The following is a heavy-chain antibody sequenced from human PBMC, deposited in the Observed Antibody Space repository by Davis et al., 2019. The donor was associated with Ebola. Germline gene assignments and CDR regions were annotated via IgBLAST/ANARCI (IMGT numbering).Heavy chain of an antibody. Sequence: GESLKISCAASGFTFSDYYMSWIRQAPGKGLEWVSYISSSGSTIYYADSVKGRFTISRDNAKNSLYLQMSSLRAEDTAVYYCVKTPSSSWYRAKYYFDYWGQGTLVTVSS. CDR2: ISSSGSTI. J-gene: IGHJ4*02. CDR3: VKTPSSSWYRAKYYFDY. CDR1: GFTFSDYY. V-gene: IGHV3-11*04. D-gene: IGHD6-13*01.